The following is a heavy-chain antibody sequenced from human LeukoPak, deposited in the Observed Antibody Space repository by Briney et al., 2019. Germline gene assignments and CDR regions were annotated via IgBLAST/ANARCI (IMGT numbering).Heavy chain of an antibody. CDR1: RFTFSSYW. J-gene: IGHJ4*02. V-gene: IGHV3-23*01. D-gene: IGHD1-1*01. CDR2: IRGTGDST. Sequence: GGSLRLSCAASRFTFSSYWMHWVRQAPGKGLEWVSTIRGTGDSTHYADSVKGRFIISRDKSKNMLYLQMNGLRAEDTAIYYCAKGQELDDGVFDSWGQGTLVTVSS. CDR3: AKGQELDDGVFDS.